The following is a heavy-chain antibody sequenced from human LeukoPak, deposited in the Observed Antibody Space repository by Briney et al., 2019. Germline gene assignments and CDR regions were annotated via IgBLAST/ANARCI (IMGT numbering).Heavy chain of an antibody. CDR3: ARDGVVVVRGYYYYGMDV. CDR2: ISSSSSTI. CDR1: GFTFSTYS. J-gene: IGHJ6*02. D-gene: IGHD2-2*01. V-gene: IGHV3-48*02. Sequence: GGSLRLSCAASGFTFSTYSMNWVRQAPGKGLEWVSYISSSSSTIYYADSVKGRFTISRDNAKNSLYLQMNSLRDEDTAVYYCARDGVVVVRGYYYYGMDVWGQGTTVTVSS.